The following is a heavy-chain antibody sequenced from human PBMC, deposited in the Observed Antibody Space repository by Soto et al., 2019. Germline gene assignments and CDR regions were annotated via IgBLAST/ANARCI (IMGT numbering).Heavy chain of an antibody. CDR3: ARRHVAGTFDY. CDR1: GGSISSSSYY. D-gene: IGHD6-19*01. J-gene: IGHJ4*02. V-gene: IGHV4-39*01. Sequence: SETLSLTCTVSGGSISSSSYYWGWIRQPPGKGLEWIGSIYYSGSTYYNPSLKSRVTISVDTSKNQFSLKLSSVTAADTAVYYCARRHVAGTFDYWGQGTLVTVSS. CDR2: IYYSGST.